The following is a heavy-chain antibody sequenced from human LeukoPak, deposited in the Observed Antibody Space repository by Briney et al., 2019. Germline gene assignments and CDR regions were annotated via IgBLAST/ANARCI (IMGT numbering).Heavy chain of an antibody. V-gene: IGHV3-21*01. CDR1: GFTFSSYS. CDR3: ARDQSYNWNYGTFDY. D-gene: IGHD1-7*01. CDR2: ISSSSSYI. Sequence: PGGSLRLSCAASGFTFSSYSMNWVRQAPGKGLEWVSSISSSSSYIYYADSVKGRFTISRDNAKNSLYLQMNSLRAEDTAVYYCARDQSYNWNYGTFDYWGQGTLVTVSS. J-gene: IGHJ4*02.